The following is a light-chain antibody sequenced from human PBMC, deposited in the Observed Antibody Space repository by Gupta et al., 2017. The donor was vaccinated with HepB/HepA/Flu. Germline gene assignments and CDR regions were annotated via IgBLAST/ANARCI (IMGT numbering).Light chain of an antibody. CDR1: SSNIGAGYD. J-gene: IGLJ3*02. V-gene: IGLV1-40*01. CDR3: QSYDSSLSGSWV. Sequence: SLLTPPPSSPGAPGHSVTISCTGSSSNIGAGYDVHWYQQFPGTAHKLLIYENNNRPSGVPDRFSGSKSSTSASLAITGLQAADEADYYCQSYDSSLSGSWVFGGGTKLTVL. CDR2: ENN.